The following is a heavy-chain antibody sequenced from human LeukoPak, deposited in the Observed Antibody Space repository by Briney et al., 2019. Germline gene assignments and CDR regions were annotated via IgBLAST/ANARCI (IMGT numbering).Heavy chain of an antibody. J-gene: IGHJ4*02. CDR3: AKHVGYCSSASCYFDY. V-gene: IGHV3-23*01. Sequence: PGGSLRLSCAASGFTFTSFAMSWVRQTPGKGLEWVSAISGGSGSTYYADSVKGRFTISRDNSKNTLFLQMNSLRAEDTAVYYCAKHVGYCSSASCYFDYWGQGTLVTVAS. CDR2: ISGGSGST. D-gene: IGHD2-2*01. CDR1: GFTFTSFA.